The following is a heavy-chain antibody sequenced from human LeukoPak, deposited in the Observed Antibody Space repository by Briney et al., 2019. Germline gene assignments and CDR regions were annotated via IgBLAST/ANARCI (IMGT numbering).Heavy chain of an antibody. CDR2: IRYDGSNK. CDR1: GFTFSSYG. CDR3: AKEVSGYSYGYFSDY. D-gene: IGHD5-18*01. Sequence: PGGSLRLSCAASGFTFSSYGMHWVRQAPGKGLEWVAFIRYDGSNKYYADSVKGRFTIYRDNTKNTLYLQMNSLRAEDTAVYYCAKEVSGYSYGYFSDYWGQGTLVTVSS. V-gene: IGHV3-30*02. J-gene: IGHJ4*02.